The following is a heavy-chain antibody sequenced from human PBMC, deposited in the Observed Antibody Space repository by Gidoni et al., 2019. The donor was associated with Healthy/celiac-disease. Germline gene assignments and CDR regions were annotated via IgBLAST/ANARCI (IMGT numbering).Heavy chain of an antibody. V-gene: IGHV3-21*01. D-gene: IGHD3-10*01. CDR3: ARRRSSGPFDY. CDR1: GFTFSSYS. J-gene: IGHJ4*02. Sequence: EVQLVESGGGLVKPGGSLRLACAASGFTFSSYSMNWVRQAPGKGLEWVSSISSSSSYIYYADSVKGRFTISRDNAKNSLYLQMNSLRAEDTAVYYCARRRSSGPFDYWGQGTLVTVSS. CDR2: ISSSSSYI.